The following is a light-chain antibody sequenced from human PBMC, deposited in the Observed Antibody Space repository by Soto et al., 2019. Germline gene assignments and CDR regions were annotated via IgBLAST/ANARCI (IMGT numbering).Light chain of an antibody. CDR3: QQSYTALSIT. CDR1: GNINRN. V-gene: IGKV1-39*01. J-gene: IGKJ5*01. Sequence: DIQMTQSPSSLSASVGDRVTITCRASGNINRNLNWYHQQPGKPPKLLIYGASSLQNGVPSRFRGGGSGTDFTLIITNLQPEDFATYYCQQSYTALSITFGQGTRLEIK. CDR2: GAS.